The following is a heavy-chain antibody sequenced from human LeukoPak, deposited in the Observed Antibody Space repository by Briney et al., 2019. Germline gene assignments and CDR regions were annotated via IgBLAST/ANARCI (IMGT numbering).Heavy chain of an antibody. Sequence: PSETLSLTCTVSDGSISSYFWSWLRQPPGKGLEWIGYIYYSGSTNYNPSLKSRVTMSVDTSKNQFSLKLSSVTALDTAVYYCARKGAGTAEFDYWGQGILVTVSS. CDR3: ARKGAGTAEFDY. V-gene: IGHV4-59*12. CDR1: DGSISSYF. D-gene: IGHD3-10*01. J-gene: IGHJ4*02. CDR2: IYYSGST.